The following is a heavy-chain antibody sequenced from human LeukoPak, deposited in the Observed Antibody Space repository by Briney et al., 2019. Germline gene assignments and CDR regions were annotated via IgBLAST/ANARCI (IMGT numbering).Heavy chain of an antibody. J-gene: IGHJ4*02. D-gene: IGHD6-6*01. CDR1: GGSISSSYYY. V-gene: IGHV4-39*01. CDR3: ARHRVSSKAIDY. Sequence: SETLSLTCSVSGGSISSSYYYWGWVRQPPGKGLEWIGSIYYDGSAYYNPSLKSRVTISVDTSKNQLSLILNSVTAADTAVYYCARHRVSSKAIDYWGQGTLVTVSS. CDR2: IYYDGSA.